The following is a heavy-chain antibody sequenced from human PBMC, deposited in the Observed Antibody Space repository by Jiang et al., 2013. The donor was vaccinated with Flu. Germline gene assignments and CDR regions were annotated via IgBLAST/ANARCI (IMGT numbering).Heavy chain of an antibody. CDR2: VYYSGST. D-gene: IGHD3-3*01. V-gene: IGHV4-59*01. CDR3: ARDYDFWSTGRGSGRR. Sequence: GPGLVKPAETLSLTCTVSGASIGSYYWSWIRQPPGKGLEWIGHVYYSGSTKYNPSLKSRVTISVDTSKNQFSLKLSSVTAADTAVYYCARDYDFWSTGRGSGRRGGQGATVTVSS. J-gene: IGHJ6*02. CDR1: GASIGSYY.